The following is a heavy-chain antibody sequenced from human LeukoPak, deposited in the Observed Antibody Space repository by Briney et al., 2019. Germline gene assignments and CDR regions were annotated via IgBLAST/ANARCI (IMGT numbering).Heavy chain of an antibody. V-gene: IGHV3-30-3*01. CDR2: ISYDGSNK. CDR3: ARGVGYRLDY. J-gene: IGHJ4*02. CDR1: GFTFSNYA. D-gene: IGHD5-12*01. Sequence: PGRSLRLSCAASGFTFSNYAMLWVRQAPGKGLEWVAIISYDGSNKYYADSVKGRFTISRGNSKNTLYLQMNSLRSEDTAVYYCARGVGYRLDYWGQGSLVTVSS.